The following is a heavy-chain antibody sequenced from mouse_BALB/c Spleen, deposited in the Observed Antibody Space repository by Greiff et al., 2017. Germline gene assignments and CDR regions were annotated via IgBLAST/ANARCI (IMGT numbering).Heavy chain of an antibody. D-gene: IGHD2-2*01. J-gene: IGHJ4*01. CDR1: GYAFTSYN. CDR2: IDPYNGGT. V-gene: IGHV1S135*01. Sequence: EVQLQQSGPELVKPGASVKVSCKASGYAFTSYNMYWVKQSHGKSLEWIGYIDPYNGGTSYNQKFKGKATLTVDKSSSTAYMHLNSLTSEDSAVYYCAREYGYDVGGYAMDYWGQGTSVTVSS. CDR3: AREYGYDVGGYAMDY.